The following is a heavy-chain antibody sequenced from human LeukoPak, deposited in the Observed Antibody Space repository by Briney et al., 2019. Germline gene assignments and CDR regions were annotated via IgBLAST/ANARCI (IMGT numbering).Heavy chain of an antibody. J-gene: IGHJ4*02. CDR2: ISGSGGST. CDR1: GFTFSSYT. CDR3: AKDQAAVAAYYFDY. V-gene: IGHV3-23*01. D-gene: IGHD6-19*01. Sequence: GGSRRLSCAASGFTFSSYTMSWVRQAPGKGLEWVSAISGSGGSTYYADSVKGRFTISRDNSKNTLYLQMNSLRAEDTAVYYCAKDQAAVAAYYFDYWGQGTLVTVSS.